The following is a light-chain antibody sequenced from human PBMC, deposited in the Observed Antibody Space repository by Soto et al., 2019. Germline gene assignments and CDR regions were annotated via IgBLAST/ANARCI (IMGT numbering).Light chain of an antibody. CDR2: AAS. Sequence: AIRMTQSPSSFSASTGDRVTITCRASQSIGTYLAWYQQIPGRAPKLLIFAASTLQRGVPSRFSVSGSGTDFTLIISCLQSEDFATYYCQQYYIYPPTFGGGTKVEIK. CDR1: QSIGTY. V-gene: IGKV1-8*01. J-gene: IGKJ4*01. CDR3: QQYYIYPPT.